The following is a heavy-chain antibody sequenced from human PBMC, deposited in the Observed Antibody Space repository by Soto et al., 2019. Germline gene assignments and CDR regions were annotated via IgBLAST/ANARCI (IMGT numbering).Heavy chain of an antibody. CDR2: ISGSGGST. V-gene: IGHV3-23*01. J-gene: IGHJ4*02. Sequence: EVQLLESGGGLVQPGGSLRLSCAASGFTFSSYAMSWVRQAPGKGLEWVSAISGSGGSTYYADSVKGRFTISRDNSKNPMYLPMNSLRAEDTAVYYCAKDLEYGDSVWGFDYWGQGTLVTVSS. CDR3: AKDLEYGDSVWGFDY. CDR1: GFTFSSYA. D-gene: IGHD4-17*01.